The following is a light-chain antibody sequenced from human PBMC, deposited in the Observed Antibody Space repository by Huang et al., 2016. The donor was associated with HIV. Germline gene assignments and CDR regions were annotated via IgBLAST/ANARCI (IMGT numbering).Light chain of an antibody. Sequence: DIQMTQSPSSLSASVGDRVTITCRASQGISNYLVWYQQKAGKVPKLLIYGASTLQSGVPSRFSGSGAGTDFTLTISSLRPEDVATYDCQRYNSAPDTFGPGTKVDIK. V-gene: IGKV1-27*01. CDR1: QGISNY. CDR3: QRYNSAPDT. CDR2: GAS. J-gene: IGKJ3*01.